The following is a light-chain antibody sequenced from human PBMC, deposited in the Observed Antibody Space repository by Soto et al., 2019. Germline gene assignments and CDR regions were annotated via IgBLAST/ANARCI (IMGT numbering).Light chain of an antibody. CDR1: SSDVGGYNY. Sequence: QSALTQPRSVSGSPGQSVSIFCTGTSSDVGGYNYVSWYQQHPGKAPKVMIYDVTKRPPGVPDRFSGSKSGNTASLTISGLQSEDEADYYCSPYAGRYTYVFGTGTKLTVL. J-gene: IGLJ1*01. CDR2: DVT. CDR3: SPYAGRYTYV. V-gene: IGLV2-11*01.